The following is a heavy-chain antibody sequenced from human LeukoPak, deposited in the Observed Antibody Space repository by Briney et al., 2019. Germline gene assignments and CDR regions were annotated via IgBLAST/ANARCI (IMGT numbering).Heavy chain of an antibody. Sequence: GRSLRLSCAASGFTFSSYGMHWVRQAPGKGLEWVAVISYDGSNKYYADSVKGRFTISRDNSKNTLYLQMNSLRAEDTAVYYCAREAPLGLVDYWGQGTLVTVSS. CDR1: GFTFSSYG. V-gene: IGHV3-30*03. J-gene: IGHJ4*02. CDR2: ISYDGSNK. D-gene: IGHD7-27*01. CDR3: AREAPLGLVDY.